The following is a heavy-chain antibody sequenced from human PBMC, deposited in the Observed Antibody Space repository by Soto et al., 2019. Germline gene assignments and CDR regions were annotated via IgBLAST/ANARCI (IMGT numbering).Heavy chain of an antibody. D-gene: IGHD2-8*01. CDR3: ARGDSTDCSNGVCSFFYNHDMDV. CDR2: INPKSGGT. Sequence: ASVKVSCKASGYSFTDYHIHWVRQAPGQGLEWLGRINPKSGGTSTAQKFQGWVTMTTDTSISTASMELTRLTSDDTAIYYCARGDSTDCSNGVCSFFYNHDMDVWGRGTTFTVSS. CDR1: GYSFTDYH. V-gene: IGHV1-2*04. J-gene: IGHJ6*04.